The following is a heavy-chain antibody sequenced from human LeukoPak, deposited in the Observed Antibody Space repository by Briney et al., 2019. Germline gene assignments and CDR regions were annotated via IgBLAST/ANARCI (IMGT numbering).Heavy chain of an antibody. CDR3: ARVPRGYSGSYSDY. V-gene: IGHV3-48*04. CDR1: GFTFSSYS. Sequence: PGGSLRLSCAASGFTFSSYSMNWVRQAPGKGLEWVSYISSSGSTIYYADSVKGRFTISRDNAKNSLYLQMNSLRAEDTAVYYCARVPRGYSGSYSDYWGQGTLVTVSS. D-gene: IGHD1-26*01. CDR2: ISSSGSTI. J-gene: IGHJ4*02.